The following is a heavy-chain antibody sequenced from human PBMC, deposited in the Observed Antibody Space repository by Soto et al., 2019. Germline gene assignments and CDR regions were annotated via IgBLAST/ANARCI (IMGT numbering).Heavy chain of an antibody. V-gene: IGHV3-74*01. D-gene: IGHD2-21*01. CDR2: IKSDGSST. CDR1: GFLFSTYW. J-gene: IGHJ4*02. Sequence: EVQLVESGGGLVQPGGSLRLSCAASGFLFSTYWMFWVRQVPRKGLLWVSRIKSDGSSTSYADSVKGRFTISRDYTKNTLYLQMTTLRAEDTAVYYCAIGGGDYNYFDHWGQRILVTVSS. CDR3: AIGGGDYNYFDH.